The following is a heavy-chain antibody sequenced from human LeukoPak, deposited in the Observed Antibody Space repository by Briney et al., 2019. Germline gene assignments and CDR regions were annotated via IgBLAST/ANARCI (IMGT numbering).Heavy chain of an antibody. CDR2: ILNDGSQE. CDR3: ARDDALGDNALDI. V-gene: IGHV3-33*01. J-gene: IGHJ3*02. Sequence: GGSLRLPCAASGFTFSSYGMHWVRQAPGKGLEWVAVILNDGSQEKYADSVKGRFTISRDNSQNTLFLQMNSLRAEDTAVYYCARDDALGDNALDIWGQGTMVTVSS. D-gene: IGHD3-16*01. CDR1: GFTFSSYG.